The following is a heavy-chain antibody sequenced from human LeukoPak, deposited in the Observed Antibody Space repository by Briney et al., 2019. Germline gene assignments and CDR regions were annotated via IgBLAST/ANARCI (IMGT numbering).Heavy chain of an antibody. D-gene: IGHD1-26*01. J-gene: IGHJ4*02. CDR2: ISYSGSS. CDR3: ARAIRIVGATRFDY. CDR1: GGSIGSGGYY. V-gene: IGHV4-31*03. Sequence: SETLSLTCTVSGGSIGSGGYYWSWIRQLPGKGLEWIGYISYSGSSYYNPSLGGRVTISVDTAENQFSLKLSSVTAADSAVYHCARAIRIVGATRFDYWGQGSLVTVSS.